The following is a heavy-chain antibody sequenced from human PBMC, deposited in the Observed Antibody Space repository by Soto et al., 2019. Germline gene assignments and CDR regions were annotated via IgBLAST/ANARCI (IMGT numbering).Heavy chain of an antibody. V-gene: IGHV4-59*01. Sequence: QVQLQESGPGLVKPSETLSLTCTVSGGSISSYYWSWIRQPPGKGLEWIGYIYYSGSTNYNPSLKSRVTISVDTSKNQFSLKLSSVTAADTAVYYCARDLWGVKRGGMDVWGQGTTVTVSS. CDR3: ARDLWGVKRGGMDV. D-gene: IGHD7-27*01. CDR2: IYYSGST. J-gene: IGHJ6*02. CDR1: GGSISSYY.